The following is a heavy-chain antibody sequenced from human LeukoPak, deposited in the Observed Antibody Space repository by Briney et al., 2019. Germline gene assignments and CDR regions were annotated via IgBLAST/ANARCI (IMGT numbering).Heavy chain of an antibody. V-gene: IGHV3-23*01. CDR2: ISGSGGST. CDR1: GFTFSSYA. D-gene: IGHD2-2*01. CDR3: AKIAEYPSYYYYMGV. Sequence: GGSLRLSCAASGFTFSSYAMSWVRQAPGKGLEWVPAISGSGGSTYYADSVKGRFTISRDNSKNTLYLQMNSLRAEDTAVYYCAKIAEYPSYYYYMGVWGKGTTVTVSS. J-gene: IGHJ6*03.